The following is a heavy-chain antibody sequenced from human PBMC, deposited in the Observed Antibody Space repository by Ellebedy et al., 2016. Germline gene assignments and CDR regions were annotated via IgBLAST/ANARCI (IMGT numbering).Heavy chain of an antibody. V-gene: IGHV3-23*01. J-gene: IGHJ4*02. CDR1: GFIFSSYA. Sequence: GESLKISXSASGFIFSSYAMNWVRQAPGKGLEWVSAISGSGGSTYYADSVRGRFTISRDNSENTLYLQMNSLRADDTVVYYCVRETSGYYYMFDFWGQGTLVTVSS. CDR2: ISGSGGST. CDR3: VRETSGYYYMFDF. D-gene: IGHD3-22*01.